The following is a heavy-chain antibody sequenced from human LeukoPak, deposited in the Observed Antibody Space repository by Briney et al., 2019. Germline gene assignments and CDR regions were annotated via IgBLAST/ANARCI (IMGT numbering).Heavy chain of an antibody. V-gene: IGHV4-59*08. Sequence: PSETLSLTCTVSGGSINSYYWSWIRQPPGKGLEWIGYIYYIGSTKYNPSLKSRANISVDTSKNQFYLKLSSVTAADTAVYYCARRGYSSGSNWFDPWGQGTLVTVSS. CDR3: ARRGYSSGSNWFDP. CDR2: IYYIGST. D-gene: IGHD6-19*01. J-gene: IGHJ5*02. CDR1: GGSINSYY.